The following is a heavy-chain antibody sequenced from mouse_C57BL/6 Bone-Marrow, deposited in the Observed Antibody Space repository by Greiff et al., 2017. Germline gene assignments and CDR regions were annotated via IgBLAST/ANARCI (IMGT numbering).Heavy chain of an antibody. V-gene: IGHV1-52*01. D-gene: IGHD1-2*01. J-gene: IGHJ1*03. CDR1: GYTFTSYW. CDR3: ARETALLTGYFDV. Sequence: QVQLQQPGAELVRPGSSVKLSCKASGYTFTSYWMHWVKQRPIQGLEWIGNIDPSDSETHYNQKFKDKATLTVDKSSSTAYMQLSSLTSEDSAVYYGARETALLTGYFDVWGTGTTVTVSS. CDR2: IDPSDSET.